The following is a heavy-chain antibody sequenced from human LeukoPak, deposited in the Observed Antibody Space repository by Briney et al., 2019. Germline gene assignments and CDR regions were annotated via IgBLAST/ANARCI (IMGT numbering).Heavy chain of an antibody. CDR2: IYSSGST. V-gene: IGHV4-61*02. J-gene: IGHJ6*03. CDR3: ARGYGSGSLDVDYYYMDV. Sequence: SETLSLTCTVSGGSISSGSYYWSWVRQPAGKGLKWIGRIYSSGSTNYNPSLESRVTMSVDTSKNQFSLKLSSVTAADTAVYYCARGYGSGSLDVDYYYMDVWGKGTTVTISS. D-gene: IGHD3-10*01. CDR1: GGSISSGSYY.